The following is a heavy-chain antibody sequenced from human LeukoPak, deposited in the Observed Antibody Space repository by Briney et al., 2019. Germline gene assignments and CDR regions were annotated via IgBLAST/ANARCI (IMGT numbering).Heavy chain of an antibody. CDR3: ARDSAVHDGFDI. CDR2: I. J-gene: IGHJ3*02. V-gene: IGHV3-21*01. Sequence: GGSLRLSFAASGLTFSSYTMNWVRQAPGKGLEWVSSIVKGRFTISRDNAKNSLYLQMNSLRAEDTAVYYCARDSAVHDGFDIWGQGTMVTVSS. D-gene: IGHD6-13*01. CDR1: GLTFSSYT.